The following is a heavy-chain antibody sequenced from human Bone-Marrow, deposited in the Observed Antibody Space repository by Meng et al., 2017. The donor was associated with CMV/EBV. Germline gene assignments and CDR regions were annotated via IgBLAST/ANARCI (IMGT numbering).Heavy chain of an antibody. D-gene: IGHD3-3*01. CDR3: ARGGDQRDYDFWSGYSSGLYYGMDV. Sequence: ASVKVSCKASGYTFTSYGISWVRQAPGQGLEWTGWISAYHGNANYAQKLQGRVTMITDTSTNTSYMELRSMRTDDTAVYYCARGGDQRDYDFWSGYSSGLYYGMDVWGQGTTVTVSS. CDR1: GYTFTSYG. CDR2: ISAYHGNA. V-gene: IGHV1-18*01. J-gene: IGHJ6*02.